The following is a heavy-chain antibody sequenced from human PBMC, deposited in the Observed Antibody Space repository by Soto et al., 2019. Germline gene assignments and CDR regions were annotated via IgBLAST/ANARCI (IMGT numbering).Heavy chain of an antibody. CDR1: GFTFSSYG. CDR3: ASDGSRGAFDI. CDR2: IWYDGSNK. V-gene: IGHV3-33*01. D-gene: IGHD2-15*01. J-gene: IGHJ3*02. Sequence: QVQLLESGGGVVQPGRSLRLSCAASGFTFSSYGMHWVRQAPGKGLEWVAVIWYDGSNKYYADSVKGRFTISRDNSKNTLYLQMNSLRTEDTAVYYCASDGSRGAFDIWGQGTMVTVSS.